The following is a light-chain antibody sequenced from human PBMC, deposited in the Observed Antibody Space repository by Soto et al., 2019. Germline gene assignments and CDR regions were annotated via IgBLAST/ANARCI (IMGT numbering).Light chain of an antibody. CDR3: SSYTSSTTRV. V-gene: IGLV2-14*01. CDR2: EVS. CDR1: SSDVVGYNY. J-gene: IGLJ3*02. Sequence: QSALTQPASVSGSPGQSITISCTGSSSDVVGYNYVSWYQHHPGKAPKLLIFEVSNRPSGVSHRFSGSKSGNTASLTISGLQAEDEADYYCSSYTSSTTRVFGGGTKLTVL.